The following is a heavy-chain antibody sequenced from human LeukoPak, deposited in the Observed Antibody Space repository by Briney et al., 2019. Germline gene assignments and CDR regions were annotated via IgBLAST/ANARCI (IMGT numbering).Heavy chain of an antibody. CDR2: IYHSGST. CDR3: ARGFLEWLSHFDY. Sequence: SETLSLTCTVSGGSISSGGYYWSWIRQPPGKALAWIGYIYHSGSTYYNPSLKSRVPISVDRSKNQFSLKLSSVTAADTAVYYCARGFLEWLSHFDYWGQGTLVTVSS. D-gene: IGHD3-3*01. J-gene: IGHJ4*02. V-gene: IGHV4-30-2*01. CDR1: GGSISSGGYY.